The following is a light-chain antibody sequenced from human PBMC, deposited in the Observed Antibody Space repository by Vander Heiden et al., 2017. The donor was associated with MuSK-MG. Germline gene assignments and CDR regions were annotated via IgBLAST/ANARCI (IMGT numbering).Light chain of an antibody. Sequence: EIVLTQSPGTLSLSPGERATLSCRASQTVSSSYLAWYQQKTGQAPRLLIYGASSRATGIPDRFSGSGSGTDFTLTISRLESEDFAVYYCQQDGSSPNTFGQGTKMEIK. J-gene: IGKJ2*01. V-gene: IGKV3-20*01. CDR3: QQDGSSPNT. CDR1: QTVSSSY. CDR2: GAS.